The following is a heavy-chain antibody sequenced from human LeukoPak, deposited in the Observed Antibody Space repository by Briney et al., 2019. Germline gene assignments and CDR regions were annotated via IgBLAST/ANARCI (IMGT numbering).Heavy chain of an antibody. J-gene: IGHJ4*02. CDR2: INHGGST. CDR3: ARSSGTVFITADY. Sequence: SETLSLTCAVYGGSFSGYYWSWIRQPPGKGLEWIGEINHGGSTNYNPSLKSRVTISVDTSKNQFSLKLSSVTAADTAVYYCARSSGTVFITADYWGQGTLVTVSS. CDR1: GGSFSGYY. D-gene: IGHD1-14*01. V-gene: IGHV4-34*01.